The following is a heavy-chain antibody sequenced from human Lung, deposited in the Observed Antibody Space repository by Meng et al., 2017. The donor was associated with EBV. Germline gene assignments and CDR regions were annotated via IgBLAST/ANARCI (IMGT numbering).Heavy chain of an antibody. Sequence: QVQLVQSGFELNKPGASVKVSCKASGYTFTRHAINWVRQAPGQGLEWMGWMNTKTGNPTYAQGFTGRFVFSLDTSVSTAYLQISSLKAEDTAMYYCARDDNGAPDYWGQGTLVTVSS. CDR1: GYTFTRHA. D-gene: IGHD1-14*01. J-gene: IGHJ4*02. CDR2: MNTKTGNP. CDR3: ARDDNGAPDY. V-gene: IGHV7-4-1*02.